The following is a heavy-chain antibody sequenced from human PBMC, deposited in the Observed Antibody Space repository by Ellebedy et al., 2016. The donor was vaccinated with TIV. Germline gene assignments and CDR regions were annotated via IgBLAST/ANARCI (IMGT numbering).Heavy chain of an antibody. CDR1: GYTFTSYG. J-gene: IGHJ3*02. D-gene: IGHD3-3*01. Sequence: AASVKVSCKASGYTFTSYGISWVRQAPGQGLEWMGWISAYNGNTNYAQKLQGRVTMTTDTSTSTAYMELGSLRSDDTAVYYCARGYELRLLEWLRLDAFDIWGQGTMVTVSS. CDR2: ISAYNGNT. V-gene: IGHV1-18*01. CDR3: ARGYELRLLEWLRLDAFDI.